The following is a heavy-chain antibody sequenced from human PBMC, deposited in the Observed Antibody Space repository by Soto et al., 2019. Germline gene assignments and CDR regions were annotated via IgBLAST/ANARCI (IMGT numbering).Heavy chain of an antibody. CDR2: IIPIFGTA. V-gene: IGHV1-69*06. Sequence: SVKVSCKASGGTFSSYAISWVRQAPGQGLEWMGGIIPIFGTANYAQKFQGRVTITADKSTSTAYMELSSLRSEDTAVYYCAIASVITHEALAWGQGTLVTVSS. J-gene: IGHJ3*01. CDR3: AIASVITHEALA. CDR1: GGTFSSYA. D-gene: IGHD4-17*01.